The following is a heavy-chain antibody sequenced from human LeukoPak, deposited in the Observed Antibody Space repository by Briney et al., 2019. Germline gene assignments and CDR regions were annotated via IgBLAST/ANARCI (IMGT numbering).Heavy chain of an antibody. Sequence: PSETLSLTCTVSGGSISSYYWSWIRQPPGKGLECIGYIYYSGSANYNPSLKSRVTISVDTSKNQFSLKLSSVTAADTAVYYCARHSSGYYYVGYFDHWGQGTLVTVSS. CDR1: GGSISSYY. V-gene: IGHV4-59*01. J-gene: IGHJ4*02. CDR2: IYYSGSA. D-gene: IGHD3-22*01. CDR3: ARHSSGYYYVGYFDH.